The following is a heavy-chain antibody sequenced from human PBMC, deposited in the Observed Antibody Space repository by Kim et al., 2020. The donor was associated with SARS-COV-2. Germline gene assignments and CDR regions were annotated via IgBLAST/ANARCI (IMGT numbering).Heavy chain of an antibody. J-gene: IGHJ5*02. CDR3: AGCGELLGCWFDP. CDR2: IYHSGST. V-gene: IGHV4-38-2*02. CDR1: GYSISSGYY. D-gene: IGHD3-10*01. Sequence: SETLSLTCTVSGYSISSGYYWGWIRQPPGKGLEWIGSIYHSGSTYYNPSLKSRVTISVDTSKNQFSLKLSSVTAADTAVYYCAGCGELLGCWFDPWGQGTLVTVSS.